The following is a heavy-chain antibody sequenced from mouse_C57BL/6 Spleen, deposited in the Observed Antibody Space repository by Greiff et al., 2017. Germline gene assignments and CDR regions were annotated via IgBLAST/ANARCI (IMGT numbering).Heavy chain of an antibody. CDR1: GYTFTSYW. J-gene: IGHJ2*01. CDR2: IYPGSGST. D-gene: IGHD2-10*02. Sequence: QVQLKQPGAELVKPGASVKMSCKASGYTFTSYWITWVKQRPGQGLEWIGDIYPGSGSTNYNEKFKSKATLTVDTSSSTAYMQLSSLTSEDSAVYYCAREGSMVTVDYWGQGTTLTVSS. CDR3: AREGSMVTVDY. V-gene: IGHV1-55*01.